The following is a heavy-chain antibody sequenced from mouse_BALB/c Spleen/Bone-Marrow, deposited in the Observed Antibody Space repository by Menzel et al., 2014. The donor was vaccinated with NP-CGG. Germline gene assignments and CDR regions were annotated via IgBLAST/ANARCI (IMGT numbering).Heavy chain of an antibody. CDR3: ARDVPLYDVGYFDY. J-gene: IGHJ2*01. V-gene: IGHV5-17*02. Sequence: EVMLVESGGGLVQPGGSRELSCAASGFTFXSFGMHWVRQAPEKGLEWVAYISSGSSTIYYADTVKGRFTISRDNPKNTLFLQMTSLRSEDTAMYYCARDVPLYDVGYFDYWGQGTTLTVSS. D-gene: IGHD2-14*01. CDR2: ISSGSSTI. CDR1: GFTFXSFG.